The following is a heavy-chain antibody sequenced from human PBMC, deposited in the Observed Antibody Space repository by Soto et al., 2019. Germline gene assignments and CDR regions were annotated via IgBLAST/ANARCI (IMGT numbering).Heavy chain of an antibody. V-gene: IGHV4-59*01. D-gene: IGHD2-15*01. Sequence: LSPTCTVSCVSISSYYWRLIRQTPGKGLEWIGYISYTGRTNSNPSLKRRVYFAVDASKNHFSLKLRSLTAADTAVYYCARYYCPGGTCYYFDYWGRRTLFTVAS. CDR3: ARYYCPGGTCYYFDY. CDR2: ISYTGRT. J-gene: IGHJ4*02. CDR1: CVSISSYY.